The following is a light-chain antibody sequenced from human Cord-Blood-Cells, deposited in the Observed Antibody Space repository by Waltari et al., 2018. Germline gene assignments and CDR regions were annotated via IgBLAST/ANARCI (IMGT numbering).Light chain of an antibody. V-gene: IGLV2-23*01. Sequence: QSDLTQPASVSGSPGQSITLSCTGTSSDVGSYNLVSWYQQHPAKAAKLIIYEGSKRTSGVAYRFCGSKSGNTTYLTISGLQAADEAGYYCGSYAGSSTGVFGGGTKLTVL. CDR1: SSDVGSYNL. J-gene: IGLJ3*02. CDR3: GSYAGSSTGV. CDR2: EGS.